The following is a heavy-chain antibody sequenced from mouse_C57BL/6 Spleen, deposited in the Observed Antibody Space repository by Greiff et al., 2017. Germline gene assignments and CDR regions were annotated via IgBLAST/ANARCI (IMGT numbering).Heavy chain of an antibody. CDR2: IYPRDGST. CDR3: ARWYDYDGYYAMDY. V-gene: IGHV1-85*01. Sequence: VQVVESGPELVKPGASVKLSCKASGYTFTSYDINWVKQRPGQGLEWIGWIYPRDGSTKYNEKFKGKATLTVDTSSSTAYMELHSLTSEDSAVYFCARWYDYDGYYAMDYWVKEPQSPSPQ. D-gene: IGHD2-4*01. J-gene: IGHJ4*01. CDR1: GYTFTSYD.